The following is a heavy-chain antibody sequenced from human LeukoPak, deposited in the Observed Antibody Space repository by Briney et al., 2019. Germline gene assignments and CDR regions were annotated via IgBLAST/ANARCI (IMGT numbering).Heavy chain of an antibody. CDR2: ISAYNGNT. V-gene: IGHV1-18*01. Sequence: GASVKVSCKASGYTFTSYRISWVRQAPGQGLEWMGWISAYNGNTNYAQKLQGRVTMTTDTSTSTAYMELRSLRSDDTAVYYCAGAALADIVVVVAAATGALGYWGQGTLVTVSS. D-gene: IGHD2-15*01. CDR3: AGAALADIVVVVAAATGALGY. J-gene: IGHJ4*02. CDR1: GYTFTSYR.